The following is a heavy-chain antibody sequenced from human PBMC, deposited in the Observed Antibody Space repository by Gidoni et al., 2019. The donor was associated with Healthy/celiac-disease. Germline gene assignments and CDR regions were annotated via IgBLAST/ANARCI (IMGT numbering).Heavy chain of an antibody. D-gene: IGHD6-6*01. CDR1: GFTFSSYA. CDR2: ICGSGGST. J-gene: IGHJ4*02. CDR3: AKLMYSSSSGFNY. Sequence: EVQLLASGGGFVQPGGSLRLSCAASGFTFSSYAMGWVRQAPGKGLEWVSAICGSGGSTYYADSVKGRFTISRDNSKNTLYLQMNSLRAEDTAVYYCAKLMYSSSSGFNYWGQGTLVTVSS. V-gene: IGHV3-23*01.